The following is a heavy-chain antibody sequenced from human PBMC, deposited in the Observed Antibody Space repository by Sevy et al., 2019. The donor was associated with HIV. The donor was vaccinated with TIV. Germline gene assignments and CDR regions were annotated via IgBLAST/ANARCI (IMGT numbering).Heavy chain of an antibody. CDR3: TGHAVDYEGPYYYDYGMDV. D-gene: IGHD3-16*01. CDR2: IKDKTEGGTT. Sequence: GGSLRLSCAASGLTFNNAWMSWVRQAPGKGLEWVGRIKDKTEGGTTDYAAPVKGRFTISRDDSKNTLYLQMNSLKTEVTAVYYCTGHAVDYEGPYYYDYGMDVWGQGTTVTVSS. CDR1: GLTFNNAW. V-gene: IGHV3-15*01. J-gene: IGHJ6*02.